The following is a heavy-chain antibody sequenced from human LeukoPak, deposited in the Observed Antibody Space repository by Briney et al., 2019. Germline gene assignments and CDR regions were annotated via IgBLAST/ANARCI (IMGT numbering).Heavy chain of an antibody. CDR3: ATSNKDYFDY. D-gene: IGHD2/OR15-2a*01. Sequence: GGSLRLSCAASGFSVSDNYVSWVRQAPGKGLEWVSVFYSGGSTHYADSVKGRFTISGDNSKNTVYLQMNSLRAEDTAVYYCATSNKDYFDYWGQGTLVTVPP. CDR2: FYSGGST. V-gene: IGHV3-53*01. CDR1: GFSVSDNY. J-gene: IGHJ4*02.